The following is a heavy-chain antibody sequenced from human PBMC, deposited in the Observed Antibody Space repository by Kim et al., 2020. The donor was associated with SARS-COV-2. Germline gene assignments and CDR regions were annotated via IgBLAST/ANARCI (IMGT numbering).Heavy chain of an antibody. CDR3: ARHFIPFAEKYDFWSGYYSRDEYNWFDP. CDR2: IYYSGST. J-gene: IGHJ5*02. CDR1: GGSISSSSYY. Sequence: SETLSLTCTVSGGSISSSSYYWGWIRQPPGKGLEWIGSIYYSGSTYYNPSLKSRVTISVDTSKNQFSLKLSSVTAADTAVYYCARHFIPFAEKYDFWSGYYSRDEYNWFDPWGQGTLVTVSS. D-gene: IGHD3-3*01. V-gene: IGHV4-39*01.